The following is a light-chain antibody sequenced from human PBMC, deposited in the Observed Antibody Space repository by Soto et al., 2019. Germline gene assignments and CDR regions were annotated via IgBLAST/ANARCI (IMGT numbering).Light chain of an antibody. CDR2: GNN. J-gene: IGLJ2*01. CDR3: QSYDSSLSGVV. V-gene: IGLV1-40*01. Sequence: QSVLTQPPSVSGAPGQRVTISCTGSTSNIGAGYDVHWYQQLPGTVPKVLIYGNNNRPSGVPDRFSGSKSGTSASLAIAGLQAEDEADYYCQSYDSSLSGVVFGGGTKLTVL. CDR1: TSNIGAGYD.